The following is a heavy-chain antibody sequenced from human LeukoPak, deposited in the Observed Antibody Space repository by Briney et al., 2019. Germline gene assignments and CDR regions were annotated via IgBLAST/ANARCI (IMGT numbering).Heavy chain of an antibody. Sequence: GESLKISCKGSGYSFTNYWIGWVRQMPGKGLEWMGIIYPGDSDTRYSPSFQGQVTISADKSINTAYLQWSSLKASDTAMYYCARAAPITAVVLTTTPVDAFDIWGQGTMVTVSS. CDR2: IYPGDSDT. CDR1: GYSFTNYW. V-gene: IGHV5-51*01. D-gene: IGHD4/OR15-4a*01. CDR3: ARAAPITAVVLTTTPVDAFDI. J-gene: IGHJ3*02.